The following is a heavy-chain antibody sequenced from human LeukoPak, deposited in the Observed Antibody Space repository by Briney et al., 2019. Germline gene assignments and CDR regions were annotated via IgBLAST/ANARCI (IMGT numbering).Heavy chain of an antibody. CDR3: AREVVSRRDGYTGNWFDP. V-gene: IGHV1-2*02. J-gene: IGHJ5*02. CDR2: INPNSGGT. Sequence: ASVKVSCKASGYTFTGYYMHRVRQAPGQGLEWMGWINPNSGGTNYAQKFQGRVTMTRDTSISTAYMELSRLRSDDTAVYYCAREVVSRRDGYTGNWFDPWGQGTLVTVSS. D-gene: IGHD5-24*01. CDR1: GYTFTGYY.